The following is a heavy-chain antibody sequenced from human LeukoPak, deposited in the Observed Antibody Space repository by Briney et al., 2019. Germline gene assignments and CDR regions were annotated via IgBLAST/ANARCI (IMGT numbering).Heavy chain of an antibody. V-gene: IGHV3-21*01. CDR1: GFTFSSYS. D-gene: IGHD4-17*01. Sequence: PGGSLRLSCAASGFTFSSYSMNWVRQAPGKGLEWVSSISSSSSYIYYADSVRGRFTISRDNAKNSLYLQMNSLRAEDTAVYYCAREWGMMTTGSYYYGMDVWGQGTTVTVSS. CDR3: AREWGMMTTGSYYYGMDV. J-gene: IGHJ6*02. CDR2: ISSSSSYI.